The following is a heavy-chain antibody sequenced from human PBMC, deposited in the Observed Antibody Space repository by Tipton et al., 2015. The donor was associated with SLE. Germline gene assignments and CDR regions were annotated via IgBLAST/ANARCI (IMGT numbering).Heavy chain of an antibody. CDR2: IYHSGSP. CDR3: ARDSWNDLTYYYYYGFDV. Sequence: TLSLTCAVSGFSISSGHYWGWIRQPPGKGLEWIGSIYHSGSPYYNPSLKSRVAISVDTSKNQFSLKVTSVTAADTAVYYCARDSWNDLTYYYYYGFDVWGQGTTVTVSS. J-gene: IGHJ6*02. D-gene: IGHD1-1*01. CDR1: GFSISSGHY. V-gene: IGHV4-38-2*02.